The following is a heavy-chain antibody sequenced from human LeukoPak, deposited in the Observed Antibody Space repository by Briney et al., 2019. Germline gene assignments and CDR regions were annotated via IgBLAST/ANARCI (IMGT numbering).Heavy chain of an antibody. CDR2: INHSGST. D-gene: IGHD2-2*01. J-gene: IGHJ6*03. Sequence: PSETLSLTCAVYGGSFSGYYWSWIRQPPGKGLEWIGEINHSGSTNYNPSLKSRVTMSVDTSKNQFSLKLSSVTAADTAVYYCARVGVQIVVVPAATTQTTYYYYMDVWDKGTTVTVSS. V-gene: IGHV4-34*01. CDR3: ARVGVQIVVVPAATTQTTYYYYMDV. CDR1: GGSFSGYY.